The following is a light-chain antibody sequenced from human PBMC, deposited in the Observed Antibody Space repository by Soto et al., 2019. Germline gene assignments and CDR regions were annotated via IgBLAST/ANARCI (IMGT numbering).Light chain of an antibody. CDR2: DAS. Sequence: IQMPQSPSTLSASVGDRVTITCRASHNIERWMAWYQQKPGKAPSLLIFDASTLHSGVPSRFSGSGSGTDFTLTISSLQPDDVATYYCQQFAISTTFGQGTKVDIK. CDR3: QQFAISTT. V-gene: IGKV1-5*01. CDR1: HNIERW. J-gene: IGKJ1*01.